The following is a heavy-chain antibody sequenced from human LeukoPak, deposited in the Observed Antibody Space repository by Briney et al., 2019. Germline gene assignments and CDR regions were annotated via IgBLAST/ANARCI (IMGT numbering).Heavy chain of an antibody. V-gene: IGHV3-9*01. Sequence: PGRSLRLSCVASGFTFDDYAMHWVRQAPGKGLEWVSSISWYSGNIGYADSVKGRFSISRDNAKNTLYLEMNSLRTDDTALYFCAREVWRRVFYYGVDVWGQGTTVAVSS. CDR3: AREVWRRVFYYGVDV. CDR1: GFTFDDYA. CDR2: ISWYSGNI. J-gene: IGHJ6*02. D-gene: IGHD2-21*01.